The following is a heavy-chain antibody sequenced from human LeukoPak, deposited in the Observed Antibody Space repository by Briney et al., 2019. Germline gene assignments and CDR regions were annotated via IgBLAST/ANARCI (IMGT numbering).Heavy chain of an antibody. Sequence: QTLSLTCAISGDSVSSNSAAWNWIRQSPSRGLEWLGRTYYRSKWYNDYAVSVKSRITINPDTSKNQFSLQLNSVTPEDTAVYYCARGYRFLEWLSPAFDYWGQGTLVTVSS. CDR2: TYYRSKWYN. D-gene: IGHD3-3*01. CDR1: GDSVSSNSAA. V-gene: IGHV6-1*01. CDR3: ARGYRFLEWLSPAFDY. J-gene: IGHJ4*02.